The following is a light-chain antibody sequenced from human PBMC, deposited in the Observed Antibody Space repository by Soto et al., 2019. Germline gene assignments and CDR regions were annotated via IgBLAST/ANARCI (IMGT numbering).Light chain of an antibody. J-gene: IGKJ4*01. V-gene: IGKV3-20*01. CDR1: QCVSSKY. Sequence: EIVLTQSPGTLSLSPGDRATLFCRASQCVSSKYLAWYQQKPGQAPRLLIYGASSRATGIPDRFSGSGSGTDFTLTISRLEPEDFAVYYCQRYGTSLPLTFGGGTKVEIK. CDR3: QRYGTSLPLT. CDR2: GAS.